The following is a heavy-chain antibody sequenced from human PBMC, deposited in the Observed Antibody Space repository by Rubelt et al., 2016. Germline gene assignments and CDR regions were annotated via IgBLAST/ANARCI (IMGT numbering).Heavy chain of an antibody. J-gene: IGHJ4*02. CDR1: GGSFSGYY. D-gene: IGHD6-19*01. V-gene: IGHV4-34*01. CDR3: ARVSGWYRAPGQDFDY. CDR2: INHSGST. Sequence: QVQLQQWGAGLLKPSETLSLTCAVYGGSFSGYYWSWIRQPPGKGLEWIGEINHSGSTNYNPSLKSRVTISVDTSQNQFSLKRGSVTAADTAVYYCARVSGWYRAPGQDFDYWGQGTLVTVSS.